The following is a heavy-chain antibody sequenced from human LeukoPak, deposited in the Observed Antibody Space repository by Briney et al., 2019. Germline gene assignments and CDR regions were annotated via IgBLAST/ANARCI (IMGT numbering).Heavy chain of an antibody. CDR3: ARTSGYSSGWYIFDY. V-gene: IGHV3-21*01. J-gene: IGHJ4*02. CDR1: GFTFSSYS. CDR2: NSSSSSYI. D-gene: IGHD6-19*01. Sequence: GGSLRPSCAASGFTFSSYSMNWVRQAPGKGLEWVSSNSSSSSYIYYADSVKGRFTISRDNAKNSLYLQMNSLRAEDTAVYYCARTSGYSSGWYIFDYWGQGTLVTVSS.